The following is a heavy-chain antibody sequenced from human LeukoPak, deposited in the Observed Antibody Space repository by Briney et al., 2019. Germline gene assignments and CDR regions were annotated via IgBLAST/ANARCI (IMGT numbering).Heavy chain of an antibody. Sequence: SETLSLTCTVSGGSISSYYWSWIRQPAGKGLEWIGRIYTSGSTNYNPSLKSRVTMSVDTSKNQFSLKLSSVTAADTAVYYCAREGYYGSGSYYALFDPWGQGTLVTVSS. D-gene: IGHD3-10*01. CDR1: GGSISSYY. CDR2: IYTSGST. CDR3: AREGYYGSGSYYALFDP. V-gene: IGHV4-4*07. J-gene: IGHJ5*02.